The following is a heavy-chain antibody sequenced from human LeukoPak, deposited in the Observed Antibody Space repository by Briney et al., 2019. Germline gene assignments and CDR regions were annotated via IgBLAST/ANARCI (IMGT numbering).Heavy chain of an antibody. Sequence: SETLSLTCAVSGGYISSGGYSWSWIRQPPGEGLEWIGYIYHSGSTYYNPSLKSRVTISVDRSKNQFSLKLSSVTAADTAVYYCARASMTTATKAAYNWFDPWGQGTLVTVSS. D-gene: IGHD4-17*01. CDR1: GGYISSGGYS. V-gene: IGHV4-30-2*01. J-gene: IGHJ5*02. CDR2: IYHSGST. CDR3: ARASMTTATKAAYNWFDP.